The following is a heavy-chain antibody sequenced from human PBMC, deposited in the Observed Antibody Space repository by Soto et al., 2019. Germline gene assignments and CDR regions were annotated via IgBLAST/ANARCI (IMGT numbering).Heavy chain of an antibody. Sequence: QITLKESGPTLVKPTQTLTLTCTFSGFSLSTSGVGVGWIRQPPGKALEWLALFYWDDGKRYSRSLKSRRTITNDTSKNQMVLTMTNMDPVDTATYYCAHSQYYYDSSGYYYGAFDIWGQGTMVTVSS. D-gene: IGHD3-22*01. CDR2: FYWDDGK. CDR1: GFSLSTSGVG. J-gene: IGHJ3*02. V-gene: IGHV2-5*02. CDR3: AHSQYYYDSSGYYYGAFDI.